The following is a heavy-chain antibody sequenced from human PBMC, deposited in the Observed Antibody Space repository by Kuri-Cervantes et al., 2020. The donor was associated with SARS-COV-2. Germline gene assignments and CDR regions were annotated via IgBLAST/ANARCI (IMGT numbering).Heavy chain of an antibody. D-gene: IGHD6-13*01. J-gene: IGHJ4*02. Sequence: SVKVSCKASGYTFTSYGISWVRQAPGQGLEWMGRIITIFGIANYAQKFQGRVTITADKSTSTAYMELSSLRSEDTAVYYCARDAAADNLSDYWGQGTLVTVSS. CDR1: GYTFTSYG. CDR3: ARDAAADNLSDY. CDR2: IITIFGIA. V-gene: IGHV1-69*04.